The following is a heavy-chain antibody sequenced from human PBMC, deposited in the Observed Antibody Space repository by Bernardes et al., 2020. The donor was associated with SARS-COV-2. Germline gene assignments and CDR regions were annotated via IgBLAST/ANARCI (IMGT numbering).Heavy chain of an antibody. CDR2: INHSGST. V-gene: IGHV4-34*01. Sequence: SETLSLTCAVYGGSFSGYYWSWIRQPPGKGLEWIGEINHSGSTNYNPSLKSRVTISVDTSKNQFSLKLSSVTAADTAVYYCARGSAYQLPRTSRYWYFDLWGRGTLVTVSS. D-gene: IGHD2-2*01. CDR1: GGSFSGYY. CDR3: ARGSAYQLPRTSRYWYFDL. J-gene: IGHJ2*01.